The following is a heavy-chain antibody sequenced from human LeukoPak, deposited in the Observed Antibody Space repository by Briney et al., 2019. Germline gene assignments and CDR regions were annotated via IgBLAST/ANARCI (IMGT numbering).Heavy chain of an antibody. D-gene: IGHD5-18*01. CDR3: AKGRGYNYGYIFGYFDY. V-gene: IGHV3-23*01. J-gene: IGHJ4*02. CDR2: ISTTGGST. CDR1: GFTFSSYG. Sequence: PGGSLRLSCAASGFTFSSYGMSWVRQAPGKGLEWVSAISTTGGSTYYADSVKGRFTISRDNAKNSLYLQMNSLRAEDTALYYCAKGRGYNYGYIFGYFDYWGQGTLVTVSS.